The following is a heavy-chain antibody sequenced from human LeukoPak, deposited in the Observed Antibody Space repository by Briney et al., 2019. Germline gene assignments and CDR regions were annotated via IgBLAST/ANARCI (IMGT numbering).Heavy chain of an antibody. V-gene: IGHV1-2*02. J-gene: IGHJ3*02. CDR2: INPNRGGT. CDR3: ARGMEVANAFDI. CDR1: GYTFTGYY. D-gene: IGHD5-12*01. Sequence: ASVKVSCKASGYTFTGYYMHWVRQAPGQGLEWMGWINPNRGGTNYAQKFQGRVTMSRDTSISTAYMELSRLRSDDTAVYYCARGMEVANAFDIWGQETMVTVSS.